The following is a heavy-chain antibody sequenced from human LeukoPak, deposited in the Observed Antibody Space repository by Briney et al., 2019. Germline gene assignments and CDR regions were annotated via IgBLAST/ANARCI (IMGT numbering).Heavy chain of an antibody. D-gene: IGHD7-27*01. CDR3: ARAWGSADY. V-gene: IGHV6-1*01. CDR1: GDSVSTASNA. Sequence: SQTLSLTCAISGDSVSTASNAWYWIRQSPSRGLEWLGRTYYNSKWYTDYAVSVSGRTTINPDTSRNQLSLQLSFVTPEDTAVYYCARAWGSADYWGQGTQVTVSS. CDR2: TYYNSKWYT. J-gene: IGHJ4*02.